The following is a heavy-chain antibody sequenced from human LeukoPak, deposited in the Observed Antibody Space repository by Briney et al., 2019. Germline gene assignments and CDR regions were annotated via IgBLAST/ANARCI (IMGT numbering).Heavy chain of an antibody. D-gene: IGHD3-10*01. Sequence: GRSLRLSCATSGFTFDDYAMHWVRQAPGKGLEWVANIKEDGSEKYYVDSVKGRFTISRDNAKNSLYLQMNSLRAEDTAVYYCALGSSPWGQGTLVTVSS. CDR2: IKEDGSEK. J-gene: IGHJ5*02. CDR1: GFTFDDYA. V-gene: IGHV3-7*01. CDR3: ALGSSP.